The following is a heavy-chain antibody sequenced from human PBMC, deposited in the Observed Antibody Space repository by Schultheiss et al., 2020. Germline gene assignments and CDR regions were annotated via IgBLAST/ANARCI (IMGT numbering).Heavy chain of an antibody. J-gene: IGHJ4*02. D-gene: IGHD5-24*01. CDR1: GGSISSGGYS. V-gene: IGHV4-39*07. CDR2: IYHSGST. CDR3: ARGRGLARGYKFDY. Sequence: SETLSLTCTVSGGSISSGGYSWSWIRQPPGKGLEWIGSIYHSGSTYYNPSLKSRVTISVDTSKNQFSLKLSSVTAADTAVYYCARGRGLARGYKFDYWGQGTLVTV.